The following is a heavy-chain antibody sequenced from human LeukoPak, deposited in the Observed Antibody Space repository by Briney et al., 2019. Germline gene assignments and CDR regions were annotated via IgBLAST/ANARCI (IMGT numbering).Heavy chain of an antibody. J-gene: IGHJ4*02. CDR3: AGSGYRSGYLFDY. V-gene: IGHV4-59*01. D-gene: IGHD5-18*01. CDR1: GGSMSTYS. Sequence: SETLSLTCAVSGGSMSTYSWSWIRQPPGKGLEWIGYIYNSGNTNYNPSLKSRVTISVDTSKNQFSLKLTSVTAADTAMYYCAGSGYRSGYLFDYWGQGTLVTVSS. CDR2: IYNSGNT.